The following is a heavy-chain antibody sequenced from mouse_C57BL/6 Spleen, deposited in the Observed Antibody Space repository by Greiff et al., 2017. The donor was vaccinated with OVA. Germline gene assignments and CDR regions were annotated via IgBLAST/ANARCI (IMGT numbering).Heavy chain of an antibody. V-gene: IGHV1-64*01. D-gene: IGHD3-2*02. CDR1: GYTFTSYW. CDR3: ARENGSGYLYSMDD. J-gene: IGHJ4*01. Sequence: QVQLQQPGAELVKPGASVKLSCKASGYTFTSYWMHWVKQRPGQGLEWIGMIHPTSGSTNYNEKFKSKATLTVDTSSSTAYMQLSSLTSEDSAVYYCARENGSGYLYSMDDWGKGTSVTVSS. CDR2: IHPTSGST.